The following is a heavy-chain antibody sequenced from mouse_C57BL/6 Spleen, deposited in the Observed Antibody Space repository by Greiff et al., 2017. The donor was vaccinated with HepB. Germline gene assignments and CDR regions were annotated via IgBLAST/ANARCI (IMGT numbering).Heavy chain of an antibody. D-gene: IGHD1-1*01. CDR3: ARNYGSSYCYAMDY. Sequence: EVQLQQSGPELVKPGASVKIPCKASGYTFTDYNMDWVKQSHGKSLEWIGDINPNNGGTIYNQKFKGKATLTVDKSSSTAYMELRILTSEDTAVYYCARNYGSSYCYAMDYWGQGTSVTVSS. J-gene: IGHJ4*01. V-gene: IGHV1-18*01. CDR1: GYTFTDYN. CDR2: INPNNGGT.